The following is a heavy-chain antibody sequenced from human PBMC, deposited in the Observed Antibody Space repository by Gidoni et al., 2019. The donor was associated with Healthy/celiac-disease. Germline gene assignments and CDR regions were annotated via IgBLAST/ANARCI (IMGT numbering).Heavy chain of an antibody. D-gene: IGHD3-9*01. Sequence: EVQLVESGGGLVQPGGSLRLSCAASGFTVSRNYMSWVRQAPGKGLEWVSVIYSGGSTYYADSVKGRFTISRDNSKNTLYLQMNSLRAEDTAVYYCARDLRYYDILTGYYSYYFDYWGQGTLVTVSS. CDR1: GFTVSRNY. V-gene: IGHV3-66*01. J-gene: IGHJ4*02. CDR2: IYSGGST. CDR3: ARDLRYYDILTGYYSYYFDY.